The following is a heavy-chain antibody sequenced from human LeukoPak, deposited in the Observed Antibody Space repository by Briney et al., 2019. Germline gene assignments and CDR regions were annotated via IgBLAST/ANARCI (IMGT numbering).Heavy chain of an antibody. V-gene: IGHV3-7*04. CDR3: ERGGGLDV. CDR2: INPSRSVN. Sequence: AGTLTLSCAASGFTFSTYWMNWALQAPPKKLEWVASINPSRSVNYYENSVKSRFTISRDNAKNSLYLQMSNLRAEDTGVYFCERGGGLDVWGQGGTVTVSS. CDR1: GFTFSTYW. J-gene: IGHJ6*02.